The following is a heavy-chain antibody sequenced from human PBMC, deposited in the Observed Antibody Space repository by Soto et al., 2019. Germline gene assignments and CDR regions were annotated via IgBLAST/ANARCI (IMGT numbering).Heavy chain of an antibody. D-gene: IGHD3-10*01. CDR1: GGTFSSYT. Sequence: QVQLVQSGAEVKKPGSSVKVSCKASGGTFSSYTISWVRQAPGQGLEWMGRIIPILGIANYAQKFQGRVTITADKSTSTAYMELSSLRSEDTAVYYCARDKLNYDGSGSYAMDYWGQGTLVTVSS. CDR2: IIPILGIA. V-gene: IGHV1-69*08. CDR3: ARDKLNYDGSGSYAMDY. J-gene: IGHJ4*02.